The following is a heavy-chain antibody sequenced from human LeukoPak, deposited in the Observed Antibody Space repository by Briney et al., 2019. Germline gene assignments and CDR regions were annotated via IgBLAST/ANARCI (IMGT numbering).Heavy chain of an antibody. V-gene: IGHV3-23*01. D-gene: IGHD6-13*01. Sequence: GGSLRLSCAVSGFTFSSYAMSWVRQAPGKGLEWVSVINTSGGTTYYADSVKGRFTISRDNSKNTLFLQMNSLRAEDTAVYYCAKGLISTWYDYWGQGTLVTVSS. CDR3: AKGLISTWYDY. J-gene: IGHJ4*02. CDR1: GFTFSSYA. CDR2: INTSGGTT.